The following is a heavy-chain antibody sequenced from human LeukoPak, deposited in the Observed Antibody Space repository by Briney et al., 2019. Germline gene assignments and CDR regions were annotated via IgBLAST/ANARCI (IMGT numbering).Heavy chain of an antibody. CDR2: IHPSGST. CDR1: GGSFSNYY. Sequence: PSETLSLTCAVYGGSFSNYYCSWFRQPPGKGLQWIGEIHPSGSTSYNPSLMSRVSMSVDTSKNQFSLSLTSVTAADTAIYYCSRGVDAYKGGNYWGQGTLVTVSS. J-gene: IGHJ4*02. D-gene: IGHD5-24*01. V-gene: IGHV4-34*01. CDR3: SRGVDAYKGGNY.